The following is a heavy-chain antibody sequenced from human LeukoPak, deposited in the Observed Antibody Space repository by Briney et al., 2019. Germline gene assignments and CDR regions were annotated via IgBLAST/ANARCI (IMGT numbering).Heavy chain of an antibody. CDR2: IIPIFGTA. Sequence: SVKVSCKASRGTFSNYAISWVRQAPGQGLEWMGGIIPIFGTANYAQKFQGRVTITADKSTSTAYMELSSLRSEDTAVYYCARGSLIVVPYYFDYWGQGTLVTVS. V-gene: IGHV1-69*06. D-gene: IGHD3-22*01. CDR1: RGTFSNYA. CDR3: ARGSLIVVPYYFDY. J-gene: IGHJ4*02.